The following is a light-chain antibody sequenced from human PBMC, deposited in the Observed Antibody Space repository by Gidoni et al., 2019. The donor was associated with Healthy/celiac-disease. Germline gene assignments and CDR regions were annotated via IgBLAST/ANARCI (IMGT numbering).Light chain of an antibody. CDR1: QGISSY. CDR3: QQYYSYLPVT. Sequence: AIWMTQSPSSFSASTGDRVTITCRASQGISSYLAWYQQKPGKAPKLLIYAASTLQSGVPSRFSGSGSGTDFTLTISCLQSEDFATYYCQQYYSYLPVTFGPGTKVDIK. V-gene: IGKV1-8*01. CDR2: AAS. J-gene: IGKJ3*01.